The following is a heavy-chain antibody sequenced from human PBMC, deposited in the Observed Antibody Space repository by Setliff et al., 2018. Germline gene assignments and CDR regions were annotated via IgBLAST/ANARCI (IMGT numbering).Heavy chain of an antibody. Sequence: SETLSLTCSVSGDSMGFSYWSWIRPPPGKGLEWIGYIYYSGSTDSHPSLKSRVSISIDTSKNQFSLNVRSVTAADTAIYYCAKGRGEMDSWGQGILVTVSS. V-gene: IGHV4-59*01. D-gene: IGHD3-10*01. CDR2: IYYSGST. CDR1: GDSMGFSY. CDR3: AKGRGEMDS. J-gene: IGHJ4*02.